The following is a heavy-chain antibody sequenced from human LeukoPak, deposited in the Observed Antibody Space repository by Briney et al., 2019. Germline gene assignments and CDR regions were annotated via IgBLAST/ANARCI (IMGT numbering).Heavy chain of an antibody. CDR3: ATDVHPGNNWFDP. CDR2: IRYDGSNK. J-gene: IGHJ5*02. D-gene: IGHD1-1*01. CDR1: RFSFSDFG. V-gene: IGHV3-30*02. Sequence: GGSLCLSCAASRFSFSDFGMHWVRQAPGKGLEWVAFIRYDGSNKYYADSVKGRFTISRDDSKNTLYLQMNSLRAEDTAVYYCATDVHPGNNWFDPWGQGNLVTVSS.